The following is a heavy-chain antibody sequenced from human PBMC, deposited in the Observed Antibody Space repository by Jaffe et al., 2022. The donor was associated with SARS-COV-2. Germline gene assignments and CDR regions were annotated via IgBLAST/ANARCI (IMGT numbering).Heavy chain of an antibody. CDR2: ILYDGSNK. CDR3: ARGRDTYDTTELGY. V-gene: IGHV3-30-3*01. CDR1: GFTFSSYV. J-gene: IGHJ4*02. Sequence: QVQLVESGGGVVQPGRSLRLSCAASGFTFSSYVMHWVRQAPGKGLEWVAVILYDGSNKYYADSVKGRFTSSRDNSKNSLYLQMNSLRAEDTAVYYCARGRDTYDTTELGYWGQGTLVTVSS. D-gene: IGHD3-3*01.